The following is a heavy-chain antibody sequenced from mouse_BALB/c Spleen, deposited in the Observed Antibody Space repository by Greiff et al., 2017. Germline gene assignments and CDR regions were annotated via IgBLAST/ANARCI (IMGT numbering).Heavy chain of an antibody. CDR3: ARNLLWLRRGYYAMDY. D-gene: IGHD2-9*01. Sequence: VQLVESGPGLVQPSQSLSITCTVSGFSLTSYGVHWVRQSPGKGLEWLGVIWSGGSTDYNAAFISRLSISKDNSKSQVFFKMNSLQADDTAIYYCARNLLWLRRGYYAMDYWGQGTSVTVSS. CDR1: GFSLTSYG. CDR2: IWSGGST. J-gene: IGHJ4*01. V-gene: IGHV2-4-1*01.